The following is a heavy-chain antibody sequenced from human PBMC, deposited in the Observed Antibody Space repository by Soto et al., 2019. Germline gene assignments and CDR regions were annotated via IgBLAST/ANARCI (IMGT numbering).Heavy chain of an antibody. V-gene: IGHV5-51*01. CDR1: GYSFTSYG. Sequence: PGQSLKISCKGSGYSFTSYGIGWVRQMPGKGLEWMGIIYPGDSDTRYSPSFQGQVTISADKSISTAYLQWSSLKASDTAMYYCARSYSYGSYYYGMDVWGQGTTVTVSS. CDR2: IYPGDSDT. J-gene: IGHJ6*02. CDR3: ARSYSYGSYYYGMDV. D-gene: IGHD5-18*01.